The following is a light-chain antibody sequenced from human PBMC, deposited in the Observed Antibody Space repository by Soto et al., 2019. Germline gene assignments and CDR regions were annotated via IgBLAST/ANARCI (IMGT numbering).Light chain of an antibody. CDR2: GVS. CDR1: QSVSSY. V-gene: IGKV3-20*01. J-gene: IGKJ4*01. CDR3: QQYVTSPLT. Sequence: EIVLTQSPGTLSLSPGERATLSCRASQSVSSYLAWYQQKPGQAPRLLIYGVSSRATGIPDRVSGSGSGTDFTLTISRLEPEDFAVYYCQQYVTSPLTFXGGTKVDIK.